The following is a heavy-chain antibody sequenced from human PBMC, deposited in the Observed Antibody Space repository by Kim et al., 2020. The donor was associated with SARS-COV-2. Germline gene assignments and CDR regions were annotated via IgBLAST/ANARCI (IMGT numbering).Heavy chain of an antibody. CDR1: GGTFSSYA. D-gene: IGHD6-6*01. CDR3: ASGYSSSPIGSSYYYYGMDV. V-gene: IGHV1-69*13. Sequence: SVKVSCKASGGTFSSYAISWVRQATGQGLEWMGGIIPIFGTANYAQKFQGRVTITADESTSTAYMELSSLRSEDTAVYYCASGYSSSPIGSSYYYYGMDVWGQGTTVTVSS. J-gene: IGHJ6*02. CDR2: IIPIFGTA.